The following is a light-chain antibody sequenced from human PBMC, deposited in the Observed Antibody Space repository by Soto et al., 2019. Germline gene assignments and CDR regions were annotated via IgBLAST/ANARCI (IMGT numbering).Light chain of an antibody. Sequence: EIVMTQSPATLSVSPGERATLSCRSSQSVSSNLAWYQQKPGQAPRLLIYGASTRATGIPARFSGSGSGTEFTLTISSLQSEDFAGYYCQQYNNWPPPWTFGPGTKVEIK. CDR2: GAS. CDR3: QQYNNWPPPWT. CDR1: QSVSSN. J-gene: IGKJ1*01. V-gene: IGKV3-15*01.